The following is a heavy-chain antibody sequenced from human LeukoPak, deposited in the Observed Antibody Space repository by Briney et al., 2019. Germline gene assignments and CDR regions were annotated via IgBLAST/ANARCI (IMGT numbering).Heavy chain of an antibody. J-gene: IGHJ6*03. CDR2: IYYSGST. CDR1: GGSISSYY. V-gene: IGHV4-59*08. D-gene: IGHD4-23*01. CDR3: ARLTFAGGSSWDYYYYYIDV. Sequence: SETLSLTCTVSGGSISSYYWSWIRQPPGKGLEWIGYIYYSGSTNYNPSLKSRVTISVDTSKNQFSLKLSSVTAADTAVYYCARLTFAGGSSWDYYYYYIDVWGKGTTVTVSS.